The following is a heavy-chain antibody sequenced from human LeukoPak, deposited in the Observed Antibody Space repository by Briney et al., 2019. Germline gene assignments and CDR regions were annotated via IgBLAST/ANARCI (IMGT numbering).Heavy chain of an antibody. CDR2: IYYSGST. CDR1: GGSISSYY. CDR3: ARDSKRYSGWFDP. J-gene: IGHJ5*02. D-gene: IGHD1-14*01. V-gene: IGHV4-59*01. Sequence: SETLSLTCTVSGGSISSYYWSWIRQPPGKGLEWIGYIYYSGSTNYNPSLKSRVTISVDTSKNQFSLKLSSVTAADTAVYYCARDSKRYSGWFDPWGQGTLVTVSS.